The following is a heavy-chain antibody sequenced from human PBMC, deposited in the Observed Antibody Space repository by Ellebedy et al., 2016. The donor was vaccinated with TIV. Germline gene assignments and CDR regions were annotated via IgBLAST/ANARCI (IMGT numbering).Heavy chain of an antibody. Sequence: GESLKISCAASGFTFSSYGMHWVRQAPGKGLEWVAVISYDGSNKYYADSVKGRFTISRDNSKNTLYLQMNSLRAEDTAVYYCARDRSLIAVAGTLSYWGQGTLVTVSS. CDR1: GFTFSSYG. D-gene: IGHD6-19*01. CDR3: ARDRSLIAVAGTLSY. CDR2: ISYDGSNK. V-gene: IGHV3-30*03. J-gene: IGHJ4*02.